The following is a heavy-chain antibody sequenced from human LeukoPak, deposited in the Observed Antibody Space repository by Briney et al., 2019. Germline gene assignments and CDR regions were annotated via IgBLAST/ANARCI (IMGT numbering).Heavy chain of an antibody. CDR3: ASRDYHDSSGFDY. CDR2: IYYSGST. V-gene: IGHV4-59*01. D-gene: IGHD3-22*01. CDR1: GGSISSYY. Sequence: SETLSLTCTVSGGSISSYYWSWIRQPPGKGLEWIGYIYYSGSTNYNPSLKSRVTISVDTSKNQFSLKLSSVTAADTAVYYCASRDYHDSSGFDYWGQGTLVTVSS. J-gene: IGHJ4*02.